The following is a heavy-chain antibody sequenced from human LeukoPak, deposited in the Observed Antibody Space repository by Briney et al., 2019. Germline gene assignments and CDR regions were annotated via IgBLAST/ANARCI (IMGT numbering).Heavy chain of an antibody. J-gene: IGHJ4*02. D-gene: IGHD6-19*01. CDR1: GFTFSSYW. CDR3: ARMGEYGGSSGWFDY. Sequence: GSLRLSCAASGFTFSSYWMSLVRQAPGKGLEWVANIKKDGSATFYVDSVKGRFTISRDNAKNSMYLQMSSLRADDTAVYYCARMGEYGGSSGWFDYWGQGTLVTVSS. CDR2: IKKDGSAT. V-gene: IGHV3-7*01.